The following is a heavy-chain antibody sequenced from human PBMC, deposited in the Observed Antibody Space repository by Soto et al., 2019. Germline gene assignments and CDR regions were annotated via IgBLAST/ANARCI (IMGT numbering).Heavy chain of an antibody. CDR2: ISAYNGNT. CDR1: GYTFTSYG. Sequence: QVQLVQSGAEVKKPGASVKVSCKASGYTFTSYGISWVRQAPGQGLEWMGWISAYNGNTNYAQKLQGIVTMTTDTSTSTAYMELRSLRSDDTAVYYCARQLYYYDSSGYGWFDPWGQGTLVTVSS. D-gene: IGHD3-22*01. J-gene: IGHJ5*02. CDR3: ARQLYYYDSSGYGWFDP. V-gene: IGHV1-18*01.